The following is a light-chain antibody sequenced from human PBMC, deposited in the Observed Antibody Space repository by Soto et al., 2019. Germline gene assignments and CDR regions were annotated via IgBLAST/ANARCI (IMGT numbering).Light chain of an antibody. CDR3: QQYGYSPIT. CDR2: DVS. Sequence: EIVMTQSPDTLSVSPGERATLTCRAGQGVTTNFAWYQQKSGQSPRLLIYDVSIRATGVPARFSATGSETDFTLTISRLEPEDFAVYYCQQYGYSPITFGQGTRLEIK. CDR1: QGVTTN. J-gene: IGKJ5*01. V-gene: IGKV3-15*01.